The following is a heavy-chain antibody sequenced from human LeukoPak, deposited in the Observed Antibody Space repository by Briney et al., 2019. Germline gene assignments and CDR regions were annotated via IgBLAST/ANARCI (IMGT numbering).Heavy chain of an antibody. CDR2: IYYSGST. V-gene: IGHV4-39*01. Sequence: SETLSLTCTVSGGSISSSSYYWCWIRQHPGKGLEWIGSIYYSGSTYYNPSLKSRVTISVDTSKNQFSLKLSSVTAADTAVYYCESPSPTPRWGQGTLVTVSS. J-gene: IGHJ4*02. CDR1: GGSISSSSYY. CDR3: ESPSPTPR. D-gene: IGHD2-15*01.